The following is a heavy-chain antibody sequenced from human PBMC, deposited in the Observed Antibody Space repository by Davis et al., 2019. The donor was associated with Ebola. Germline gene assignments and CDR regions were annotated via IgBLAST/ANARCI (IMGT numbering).Heavy chain of an antibody. CDR3: ARGGVATISGARS. CDR2: ISSSGSTI. D-gene: IGHD5-12*01. J-gene: IGHJ4*02. Sequence: PGGSLRLSCAASGFTFSSYEMNWVRQAPGKGLEWVSYISSSGSTIYYADSVKGRFTISRDNAKNSLYLQMNSLRAEDTAVYYCARGGVATISGARSWGQGTLVTVSS. V-gene: IGHV3-48*03. CDR1: GFTFSSYE.